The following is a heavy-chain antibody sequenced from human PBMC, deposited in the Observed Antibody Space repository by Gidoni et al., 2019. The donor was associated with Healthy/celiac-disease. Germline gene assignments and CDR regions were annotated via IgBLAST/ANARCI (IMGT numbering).Heavy chain of an antibody. CDR3: AGDLGYCSSTSCYDDHYYYYYGMDV. D-gene: IGHD2-2*01. Sequence: QVQLQESGPGLVKPSGTLSLTCAVSGGPISSSNWRGWVRQPPGKGLEWIGEIYHSGSTNYNPALKSRVTISVDKSKNQFSLKLSSVTAADTAVYYCAGDLGYCSSTSCYDDHYYYYYGMDVWGQGTTVTVSS. CDR2: IYHSGST. CDR1: GGPISSSNW. J-gene: IGHJ6*02. V-gene: IGHV4-4*02.